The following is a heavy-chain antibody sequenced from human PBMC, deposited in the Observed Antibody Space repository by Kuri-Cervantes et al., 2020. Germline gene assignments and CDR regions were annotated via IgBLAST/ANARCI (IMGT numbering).Heavy chain of an antibody. J-gene: IGHJ3*02. V-gene: IGHV4-4*02. CDR1: GGSISSSNW. Sequence: GSLRLSCAVSGGSISSSNWWSWVRQPPGKGLEWIGEIYHSGSTNYNPSPKSRVTISVDTSKNQFSLKLSSVTAADTAVYYCARFSDAFDIWGQGTMVTVSS. CDR2: IYHSGST. CDR3: ARFSDAFDI. D-gene: IGHD3-3*01.